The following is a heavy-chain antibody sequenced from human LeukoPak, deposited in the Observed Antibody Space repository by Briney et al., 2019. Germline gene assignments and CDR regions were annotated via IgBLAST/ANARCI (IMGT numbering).Heavy chain of an antibody. Sequence: GGSLRLSCAASGFTFDDYAMHWVRQAPGKGLEWVSGISWNSGSIGYADSVKGRFTISRDNSKNTLYLQMNSLRAEDTAVYYCARGYCSSTSCPRSFDPWGQGTLVTVSS. V-gene: IGHV3-9*01. CDR3: ARGYCSSTSCPRSFDP. D-gene: IGHD2-2*01. CDR2: ISWNSGSI. CDR1: GFTFDDYA. J-gene: IGHJ5*02.